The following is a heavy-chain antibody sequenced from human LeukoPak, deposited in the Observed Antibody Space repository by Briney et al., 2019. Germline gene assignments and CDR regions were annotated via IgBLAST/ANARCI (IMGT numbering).Heavy chain of an antibody. D-gene: IGHD2-2*01. CDR3: ARGCSSTSCLNSYYFYYMDV. V-gene: IGHV1-46*01. Sequence: ASVKVSCKASGYSFTSHYMHWVRQAPGQGLEWMGLINPRGTSTIYAEKFQGRIIMTRDVSTTTDYMELSSLKSDDTAVYYCARGCSSTSCLNSYYFYYMDVWGKGTTVTISS. CDR2: INPRGTST. CDR1: GYSFTSHY. J-gene: IGHJ6*03.